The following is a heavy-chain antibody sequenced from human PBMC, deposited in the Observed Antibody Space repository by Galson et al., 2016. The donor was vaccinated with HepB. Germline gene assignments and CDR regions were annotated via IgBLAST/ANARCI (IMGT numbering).Heavy chain of an antibody. Sequence: SVKVSCKASGYTFTRYSLHWVRQAPGQGLEWMGKIDPNGGITTYAQKFQGRLTMTSDTSTSTVYMELSSLRSADTAVYYCAGEDGDYEGAYFDFWGQGTLVTVSS. D-gene: IGHD4-17*01. CDR3: AGEDGDYEGAYFDF. CDR2: IDPNGGIT. V-gene: IGHV1-46*01. J-gene: IGHJ4*02. CDR1: GYTFTRYS.